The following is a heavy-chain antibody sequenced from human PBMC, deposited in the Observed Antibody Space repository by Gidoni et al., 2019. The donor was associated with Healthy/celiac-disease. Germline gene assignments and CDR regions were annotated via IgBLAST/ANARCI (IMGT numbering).Heavy chain of an antibody. D-gene: IGHD2-2*01. CDR3: ARGHIRSDLGLYQLPGGY. J-gene: IGHJ4*02. Sequence: VPLLASVGGVVQPGRSLRLSCPASGFTFGRSAMHWVRQDPGKGLEWVAVISYDGSNKYYADSGKGRFTISRDNSKNTLYLQMNSLRAEDTAVYYCARGHIRSDLGLYQLPGGYWGQGTLVTVSS. V-gene: IGHV3-30-3*01. CDR1: GFTFGRSA. CDR2: ISYDGSNK.